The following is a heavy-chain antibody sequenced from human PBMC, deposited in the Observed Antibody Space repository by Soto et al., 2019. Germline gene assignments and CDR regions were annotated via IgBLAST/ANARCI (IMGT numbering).Heavy chain of an antibody. J-gene: IGHJ6*02. D-gene: IGHD4-17*01. CDR1: GYIFRTYW. Sequence: GESLKISCKGSGYIFRTYWISWVRQMPGRGQEWMGIIDPNDSDTRYSPSFEGQVTISADKSINTAYLQWNSLKASDTAMYYCARIHGDYVSFYYGLDVWGQGTTVTVS. V-gene: IGHV5-51*01. CDR2: IDPNDSDT. CDR3: ARIHGDYVSFYYGLDV.